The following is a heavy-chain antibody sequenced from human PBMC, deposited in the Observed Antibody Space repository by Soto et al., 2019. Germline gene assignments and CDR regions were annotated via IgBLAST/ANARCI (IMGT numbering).Heavy chain of an antibody. CDR1: GGPISSGDYY. D-gene: IGHD2-8*01. J-gene: IGHJ4*02. V-gene: IGHV4-30-4*02. CDR3: TRANWYSEY. Sequence: SETLSLTCTVSGGPISSGDYYWSWIRQPPGKGLEWIGYIYYSGSTYYNPSLKSRVTISVDTSKNQFSLNLTPLTTEDTAMYYCTRANWYSEYWGQGTLVTVSS. CDR2: IYYSGST.